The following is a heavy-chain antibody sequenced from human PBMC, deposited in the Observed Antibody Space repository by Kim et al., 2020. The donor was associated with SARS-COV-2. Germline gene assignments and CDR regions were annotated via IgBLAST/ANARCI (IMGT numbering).Heavy chain of an antibody. CDR1: GFSFGNYW. CDR2: IKVDGSEG. CDR3: ARDVTGFGELPYYYYGMDV. J-gene: IGHJ6*02. Sequence: GGSLRLSCEASGFSFGNYWMSWVRQAPGKGLEWVATIKVDGSEGYYLGSVRGRFTISRDNADNSLYLQMNSLRVEDTALYYCARDVTGFGELPYYYYGMDVWGQGTTVTVSS. D-gene: IGHD3-10*01. V-gene: IGHV3-7*03.